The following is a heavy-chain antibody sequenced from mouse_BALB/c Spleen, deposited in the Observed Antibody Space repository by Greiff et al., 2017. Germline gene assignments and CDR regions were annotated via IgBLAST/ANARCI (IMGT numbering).Heavy chain of an antibody. CDR3: ARDPGGNAMDY. CDR2: ISDGGSYT. Sequence: EVKLMESGGGLVKPGGSLKLSCAASGFTFSDYYMYWVRQTPEKRLEWVATISDGGSYTYYPDSVKGRFTISRDNAKNNLYLQMSSLKSEDTAMYYCARDPGGNAMDYWGQGTSVTVSS. J-gene: IGHJ4*01. V-gene: IGHV5-4*02. CDR1: GFTFSDYY.